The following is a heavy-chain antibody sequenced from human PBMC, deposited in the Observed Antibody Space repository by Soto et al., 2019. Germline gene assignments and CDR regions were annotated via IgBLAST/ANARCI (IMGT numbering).Heavy chain of an antibody. D-gene: IGHD3-3*01. CDR1: GFTFSSYD. Sequence: GGSLRLSCAASGFTFSSYDMHWVRQATGKGLEWVSAIGTAGDTYYPGSVKGRFTISRENAKNSLYLQMNSLRAGDTAVYYCARGTVGGPPDYWGQGTLVTVSS. V-gene: IGHV3-13*04. CDR2: IGTAGDT. CDR3: ARGTVGGPPDY. J-gene: IGHJ4*02.